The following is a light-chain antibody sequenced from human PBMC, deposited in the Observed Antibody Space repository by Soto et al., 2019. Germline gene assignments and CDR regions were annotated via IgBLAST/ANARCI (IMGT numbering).Light chain of an antibody. CDR3: QQYDSSPRT. CDR1: QSVSSY. Sequence: EIVLTQSPGTLSLSPGERATLSCRASQSVSSYLAWYQQKPGQAPRLLIYDASNRATGIPARFSGSGSGTDFTLTISRLEPEDFAVYWCQQYDSSPRTFGQGTKVDIK. CDR2: DAS. V-gene: IGKV3-20*01. J-gene: IGKJ1*01.